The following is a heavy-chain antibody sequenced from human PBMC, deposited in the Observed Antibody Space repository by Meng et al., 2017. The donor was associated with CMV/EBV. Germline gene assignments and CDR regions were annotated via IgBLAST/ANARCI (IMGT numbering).Heavy chain of an antibody. CDR3: ARDFARGP. V-gene: IGHV4-39*07. CDR1: GGSISSSSYY. CDR2: IYYSGST. Sequence: QLQLTGSGPGVVKPAEHLSLTCTVSGGSISSSSYYWGWIRQPPGKGLEWIGSIYYSGSTYYNPSLKSRVTISVDTSKNQFSLKLSSVTAADTAVYYCARDFARGPWGQGTLVTVSS. D-gene: IGHD3-3*01. J-gene: IGHJ5*02.